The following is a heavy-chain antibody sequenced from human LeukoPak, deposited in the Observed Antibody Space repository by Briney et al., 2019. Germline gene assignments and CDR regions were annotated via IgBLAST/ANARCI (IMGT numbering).Heavy chain of an antibody. CDR2: IHYSGGIT. Sequence: SETLSLTCTVSGGSISSYDWSWIRQPPGKGLEWVGYIHYSGGITYYNPSLKSRDTISVDTSKNQFSLSLSSVTAADTAVYYCARITFLVEGYGMDVWGQGTTVTVSS. D-gene: IGHD3-16*01. J-gene: IGHJ6*02. V-gene: IGHV4-59*08. CDR3: ARITFLVEGYGMDV. CDR1: GGSISSYD.